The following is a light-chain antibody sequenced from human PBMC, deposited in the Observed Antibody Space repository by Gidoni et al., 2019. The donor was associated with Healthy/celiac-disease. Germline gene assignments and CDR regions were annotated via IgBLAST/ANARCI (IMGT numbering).Light chain of an antibody. J-gene: IGLJ2*01. Sequence: SFELTQPPSVSVSPGHTASIICSGDNLGDKYACWYQQKPGQSPVLLIYQDKKRPSGIPERFSASNSGDTVTLTISGAQPMDEADYYCQAWDDNTVVFGGGTKLTVL. CDR3: QAWDDNTVV. CDR2: QDK. CDR1: NLGDKY. V-gene: IGLV3-1*01.